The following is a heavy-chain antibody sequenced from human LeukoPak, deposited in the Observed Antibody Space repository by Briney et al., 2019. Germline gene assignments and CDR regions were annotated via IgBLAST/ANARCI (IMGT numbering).Heavy chain of an antibody. V-gene: IGHV1-18*01. CDR3: ARASGYYGSGSHLGD. J-gene: IGHJ4*02. CDR2: ISAYNGNT. CDR1: GGTFSSYA. D-gene: IGHD3-10*01. Sequence: ASVKVSCKASGGTFSSYAISWVRQAPGQGLEWMGWISAYNGNTNYAQKLQDRVTMTTDTSTSTAYMELRSLRSDDTAVYYCARASGYYGSGSHLGDWGQGTLVTVSS.